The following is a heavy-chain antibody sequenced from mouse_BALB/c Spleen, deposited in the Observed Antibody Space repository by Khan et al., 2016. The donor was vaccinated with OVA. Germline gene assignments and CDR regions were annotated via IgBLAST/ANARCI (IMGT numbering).Heavy chain of an antibody. Sequence: QIQLVQSGPELKKSGETVRISCKASGYTFTTAGMQWVQKMPGKGLKWIGWINTHSGVPKYAEDFKGRFAISLETSASTAYFQITNLKNEDTAAYGGARGGAAYYRYDGGAMDYWGQGTSVTVSA. CDR3: ARGGAAYYRYDGGAMDY. CDR1: GYTFTTAG. V-gene: IGHV9-4*02. D-gene: IGHD2-14*01. CDR2: INTHSGVP. J-gene: IGHJ4*01.